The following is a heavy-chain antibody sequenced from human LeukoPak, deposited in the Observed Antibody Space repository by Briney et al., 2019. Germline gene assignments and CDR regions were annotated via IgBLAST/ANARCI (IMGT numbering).Heavy chain of an antibody. CDR1: GYTFPNYW. V-gene: IGHV5-51*01. D-gene: IGHD3-22*01. J-gene: IGHJ4*02. CDR2: IYPGDSNT. CDR3: ARFAYGSDYFPGHY. Sequence: KAGGSLRLSCKVSGYTFPNYWIGWVRQMPGKGLEWMGIIYPGDSNTRYSPSFQGQVTISADKSISTAYLQWSSLKASDTAMYYCARFAYGSDYFPGHYWGQGTLVTVSS.